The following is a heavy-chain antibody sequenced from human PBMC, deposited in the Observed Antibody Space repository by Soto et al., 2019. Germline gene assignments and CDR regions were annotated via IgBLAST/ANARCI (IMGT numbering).Heavy chain of an antibody. CDR1: GGTFSSYA. CDR2: IIPIFATA. CDR3: ARSASFRYQLLKRGMDV. V-gene: IGHV1-69*13. Sequence: SVKGSCKASGGTFSSYAISWVRQAPGQGLEWMGGIIPIFATANYAQKFQGRVMITVDGSTTTAYMDLSSLRSEDTAVYYCARSASFRYQLLKRGMDVWGQGTTVTVSS. J-gene: IGHJ6*02. D-gene: IGHD2-2*01.